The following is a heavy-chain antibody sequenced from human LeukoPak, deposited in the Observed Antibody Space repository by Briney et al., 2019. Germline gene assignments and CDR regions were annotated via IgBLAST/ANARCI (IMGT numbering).Heavy chain of an antibody. CDR1: GGSISSSSYY. J-gene: IGHJ3*02. CDR3: ASSSVLTMVRGLRAFDI. D-gene: IGHD3-10*01. V-gene: IGHV4-39*07. Sequence: SVTLSLTCTVSGGSISSSSYYWGWIRQPPGKGLEWIGSIYYSGSTYYNPSLKSRVTISVDTSKNQFSLKLSSVTAADTAVYYCASSSVLTMVRGLRAFDIWGQGTMVTVSS. CDR2: IYYSGST.